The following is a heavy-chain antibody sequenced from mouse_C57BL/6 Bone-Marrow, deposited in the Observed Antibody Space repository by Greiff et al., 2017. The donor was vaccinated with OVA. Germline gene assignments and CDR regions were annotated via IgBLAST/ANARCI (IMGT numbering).Heavy chain of an antibody. V-gene: IGHV5-16*01. CDR3: ARDRELNYFDY. CDR1: GFTFSDYY. J-gene: IGHJ2*01. Sequence: EVQLVESEGGLVQPGSSMKLSCTASGFTFSDYYMAWVRQVPEKGLEWVANINYDGSSTYYLDSLKSRFIISRDNAKNILYLQMSSLKSEDTATYYCARDRELNYFDYWGQGTTLTVSS. D-gene: IGHD1-3*01. CDR2: INYDGSST.